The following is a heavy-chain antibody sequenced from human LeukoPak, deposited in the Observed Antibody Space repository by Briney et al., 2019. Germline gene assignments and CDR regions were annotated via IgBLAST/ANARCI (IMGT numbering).Heavy chain of an antibody. D-gene: IGHD2-21*01. CDR2: ISYDGSNK. V-gene: IGHV3-30*18. CDR3: AKGQFQYYFDY. CDR1: GFTFSSYG. Sequence: GGSLRLSCAASGFTFSSYGMHWVRQAPGKGLEWVAVISYDGSNKYYADSVKGRFTISRDNSKNTLYLQMNSLRAEDTAVYYCAKGQFQYYFDYWGQGTLATVSS. J-gene: IGHJ4*02.